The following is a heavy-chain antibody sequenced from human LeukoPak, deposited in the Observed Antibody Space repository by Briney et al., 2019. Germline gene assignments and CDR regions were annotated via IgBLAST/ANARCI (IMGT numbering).Heavy chain of an antibody. CDR1: GGSISSYY. J-gene: IGHJ5*02. CDR3: ARHPNELAAAGSGWFDP. Sequence: SETLSLTCTVSGGSISSYYWSWIRQPPGKGLEWIGYIYYSGSTNHNPSLKSRVTISVDTSKNQFSLKLSSVTAADTAVYYCARHPNELAAAGSGWFDPWGQGTLVTVSS. V-gene: IGHV4-59*01. D-gene: IGHD6-13*01. CDR2: IYYSGST.